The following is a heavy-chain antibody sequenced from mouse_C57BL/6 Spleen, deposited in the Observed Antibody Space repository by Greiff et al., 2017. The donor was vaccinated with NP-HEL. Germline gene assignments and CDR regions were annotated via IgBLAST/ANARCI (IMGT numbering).Heavy chain of an antibody. V-gene: IGHV5-4*01. J-gene: IGHJ1*03. D-gene: IGHD2-3*01. CDR1: GFTFSSYA. Sequence: EVQRVESGGGLVKPGGSLKLSCAASGFTFSSYAMSWVRQTPAKRLEWVATISDGGSYTYYPDNVKGRFTISRDNAKNNLYLQMSQLKSEDTAMYYCAREGVYDGSRYFDVWGTGTTVTVSS. CDR3: AREGVYDGSRYFDV. CDR2: ISDGGSYT.